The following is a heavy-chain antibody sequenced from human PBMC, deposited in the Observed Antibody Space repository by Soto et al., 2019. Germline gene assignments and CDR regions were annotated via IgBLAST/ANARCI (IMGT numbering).Heavy chain of an antibody. Sequence: EVQLVESGGGLIQPGGSLRLSCAASGFTFSSYNMNWVRQAPGQGLEWLSYISNSGNSIYYADSVKGRFTISRDNAKNSLYLQRNSLRAEDTAVYYCARDHVTTGSLVDYWGQGTLVTVSS. CDR3: ARDHVTTGSLVDY. J-gene: IGHJ4*02. CDR1: GFTFSSYN. V-gene: IGHV3-48*01. D-gene: IGHD3-9*01. CDR2: ISNSGNSI.